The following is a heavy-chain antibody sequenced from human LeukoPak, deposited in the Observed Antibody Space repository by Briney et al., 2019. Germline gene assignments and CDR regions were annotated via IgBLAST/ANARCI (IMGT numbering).Heavy chain of an antibody. V-gene: IGHV4-34*01. CDR3: ARVRASSPIRYNWFDP. CDR2: GSDVGGT. J-gene: IGHJ5*02. Sequence: SETLSLTCAVYGASLNGHYWSWIRQPPGKGLEWIGEGSDVGGTKYNPSLKSRVTISADTSKNQFSLKLSSVTAADTAVYYCARVRASSPIRYNWFDPWGQGTLVTVSS. D-gene: IGHD6-13*01. CDR1: GASLNGHY.